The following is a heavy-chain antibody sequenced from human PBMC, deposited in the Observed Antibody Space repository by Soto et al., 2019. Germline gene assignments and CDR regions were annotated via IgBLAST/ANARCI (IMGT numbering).Heavy chain of an antibody. Sequence: EVQLLESGGGLVQPWGSLRLSCAASGFTFNAYAMTWVRQAPGRRLEWVSAIGGSGGNRYYAASVRGRFTISRDNSKDTVDLQMSSLRVEDTAVYYCARVASDYINSVDHWGQGILVTVSS. J-gene: IGHJ4*02. CDR2: IGGSGGNR. CDR3: ARVASDYINSVDH. CDR1: GFTFNAYA. D-gene: IGHD4-4*01. V-gene: IGHV3-23*01.